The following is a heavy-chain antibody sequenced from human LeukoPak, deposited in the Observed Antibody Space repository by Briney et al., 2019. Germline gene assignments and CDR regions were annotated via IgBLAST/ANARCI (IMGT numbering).Heavy chain of an antibody. D-gene: IGHD4-17*01. CDR3: ARTADLGDYGDY. J-gene: IGHJ4*02. Sequence: GGSLRLSCAASGFTFSNYAMHWVRQAPGKGLEYVSGVSNSGGSTYYANSVKGRFTISRDNSKNTLYLQMGSLRADDMAVYYCARTADLGDYGDYWGQGILVTVSS. CDR2: VSNSGGST. V-gene: IGHV3-64*01. CDR1: GFTFSNYA.